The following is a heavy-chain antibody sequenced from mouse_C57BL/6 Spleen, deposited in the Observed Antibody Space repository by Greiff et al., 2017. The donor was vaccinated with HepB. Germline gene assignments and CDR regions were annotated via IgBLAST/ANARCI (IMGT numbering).Heavy chain of an antibody. D-gene: IGHD2-3*01. Sequence: VQLQQSGAELARPGASVKLSCKASGYTFTSYGISWVKQRTGQGLEWIGEIYPRSGNTYYNEKFKGKATLTADKSSSTAYMELRSLTSEDSAVYFCAREVYDGYRFAYWGQGTLVTVSA. CDR1: GYTFTSYG. V-gene: IGHV1-81*01. CDR2: IYPRSGNT. J-gene: IGHJ3*01. CDR3: AREVYDGYRFAY.